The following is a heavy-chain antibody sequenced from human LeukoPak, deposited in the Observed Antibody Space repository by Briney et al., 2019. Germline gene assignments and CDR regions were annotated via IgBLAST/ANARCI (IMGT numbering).Heavy chain of an antibody. D-gene: IGHD3-10*01. CDR2: IYTSGST. Sequence: SQTLSLTCTVSGGSISSGSYYWSWIRQPAGKGLEWIGRIYTSGSTNYNPSLKSRVTISVDTSKNQFSLKLSSVTAADTAVYYCARESANRVWFGELTPGRFDYWGQGTLVTVSS. CDR1: GGSISSGSYY. CDR3: ARESANRVWFGELTPGRFDY. V-gene: IGHV4-61*02. J-gene: IGHJ4*02.